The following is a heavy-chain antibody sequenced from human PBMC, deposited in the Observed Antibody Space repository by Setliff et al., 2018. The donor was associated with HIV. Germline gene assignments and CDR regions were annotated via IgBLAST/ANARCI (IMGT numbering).Heavy chain of an antibody. D-gene: IGHD5-12*01. Sequence: PGGSLRLSCTTSGFAFSDNAIYWARQAPGKGLEWVAVIGYDGTKQLLADSVKGRFTISRDNSKNTLYLQMNSPRADDTAVYYCARDSSTKEMATIWVNFDYWGQGTLVTVSS. CDR1: GFAFSDNA. J-gene: IGHJ4*02. V-gene: IGHV3-30*01. CDR3: ARDSSTKEMATIWVNFDY. CDR2: IGYDGTKQ.